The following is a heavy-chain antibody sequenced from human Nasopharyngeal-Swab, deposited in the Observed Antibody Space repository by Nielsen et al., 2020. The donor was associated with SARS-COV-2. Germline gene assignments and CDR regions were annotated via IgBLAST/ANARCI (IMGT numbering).Heavy chain of an antibody. Sequence: KVSCKGSGYSFTTYWIGWVRQMAAKGVEWMGIIYPGDSNTRYSPSFQGQVTISDDKYSSNAYLQWSSLKASDTALYYCARPMRPMGHYYFGMDVWGQGTTVTVSS. CDR3: ARPMRPMGHYYFGMDV. D-gene: IGHD1-26*01. J-gene: IGHJ6*02. V-gene: IGHV5-51*01. CDR1: GYSFTTYW. CDR2: IYPGDSNT.